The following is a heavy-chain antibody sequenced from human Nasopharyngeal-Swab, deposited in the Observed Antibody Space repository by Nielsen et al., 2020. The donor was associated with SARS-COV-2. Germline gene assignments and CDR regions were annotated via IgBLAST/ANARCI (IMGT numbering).Heavy chain of an antibody. D-gene: IGHD4-17*01. V-gene: IGHV3-7*01. CDR2: IKQDGSEK. CDR3: YGGYDAFDI. J-gene: IGHJ3*02. Sequence: VRQAPGKGLEWVANIKQDGSEKHYVDSVKGRFTISRDNAKNSLYLQMNSLRAEDTAVYYCYGGYDAFDIWGQGTMVTVSS.